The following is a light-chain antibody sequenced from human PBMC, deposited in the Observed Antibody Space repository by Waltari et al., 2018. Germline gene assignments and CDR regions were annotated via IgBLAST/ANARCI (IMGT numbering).Light chain of an antibody. CDR1: ALLNKY. V-gene: IGLV3-10*01. Sequence: SYELTQPPSVSVSPGQTARITCSGDALLNKYGSWYQQKSGQAPVLVIYVDNKRRSGIPERFSGSSSGTMVTLTISVAQVEDEGDYYCYSTDRTGKQRVFGGGTKLTVL. CDR2: VDN. J-gene: IGLJ2*01. CDR3: YSTDRTGKQRV.